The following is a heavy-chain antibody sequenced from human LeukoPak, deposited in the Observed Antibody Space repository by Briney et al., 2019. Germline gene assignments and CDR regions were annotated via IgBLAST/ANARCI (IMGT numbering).Heavy chain of an antibody. CDR1: GGSISSYY. Sequence: PSETLSLTCTVSGGSISSYYWSWIRQPAGKGLEWIGRIYTSGSTNYNPSLKSRVTMSVDTSKNQFSLKLSSVTAADTAVYYCARGPNYYDSSGGRGAFDIWGQGTMVTVSS. D-gene: IGHD3-22*01. CDR3: ARGPNYYDSSGGRGAFDI. V-gene: IGHV4-4*07. J-gene: IGHJ3*02. CDR2: IYTSGST.